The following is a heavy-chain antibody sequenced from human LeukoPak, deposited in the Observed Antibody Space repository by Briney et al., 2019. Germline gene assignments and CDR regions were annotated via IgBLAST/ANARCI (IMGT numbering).Heavy chain of an antibody. CDR2: IYPGDSDT. Sequence: GESLKISCKGSGYSFTSYWIGWVRPMPGKGLEWMCIIYPGDSDTRYSPSFQGQVTISADKSISTAYLQWSSLKASDTAMYFRASSGRIPQRYFDYWGQGTLVTVSS. CDR3: ASSGRIPQRYFDY. J-gene: IGHJ4*02. CDR1: GYSFTSYW. D-gene: IGHD6-25*01. V-gene: IGHV5-51*01.